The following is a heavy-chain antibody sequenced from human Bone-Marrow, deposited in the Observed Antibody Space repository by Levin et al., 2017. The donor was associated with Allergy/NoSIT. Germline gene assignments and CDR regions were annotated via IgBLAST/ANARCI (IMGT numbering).Heavy chain of an antibody. D-gene: IGHD5-12*01. CDR2: INHSGST. V-gene: IGHV4-34*01. J-gene: IGHJ4*02. Sequence: SETLSLTCAVYGGSFSGYYWSWIRQPPGKGLEWIGEINHSGSTNYNPSLKSRVTISVDTSKNQFSLKLSSVTAADTAVYYCARDRVWEGYSGYDYWGQGTLVTVSS. CDR1: GGSFSGYY. CDR3: ARDRVWEGYSGYDY.